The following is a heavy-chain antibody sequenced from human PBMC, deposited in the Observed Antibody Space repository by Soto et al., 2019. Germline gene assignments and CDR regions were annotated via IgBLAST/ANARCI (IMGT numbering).Heavy chain of an antibody. Sequence: PSETLSLTCTVSGGSISDYYWTWIRQPPGKGLEWIGFIHYSGTTISNPSLRSRVTISVDTSKSQVSLKLSSVTAADTAVYYCARVEFGRFGAYWGQGTPGTVSA. J-gene: IGHJ4*02. CDR3: ARVEFGRFGAY. CDR2: IHYSGTT. D-gene: IGHD3-10*01. V-gene: IGHV4-59*01. CDR1: GGSISDYY.